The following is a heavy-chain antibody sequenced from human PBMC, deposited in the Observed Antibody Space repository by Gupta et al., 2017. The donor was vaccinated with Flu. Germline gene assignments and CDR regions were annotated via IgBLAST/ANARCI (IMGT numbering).Heavy chain of an antibody. CDR2: LRSKNYDGTT. V-gene: IGHV3-49*04. J-gene: IGHJ4*02. CDR1: GFTLRDYD. CDR3: ARQWLQYFDY. Sequence: EVQLVESGGGLVQPGRSLRLSCRGSGFTLRDYDMGWVRQAPGKGLEWVGLLRSKNYDGTTEYAASVKGRFTISRDDSTNTAYLQMNSLRAEDTAVYYCARQWLQYFDYWGQGTQVTVSS. D-gene: IGHD5-24*01.